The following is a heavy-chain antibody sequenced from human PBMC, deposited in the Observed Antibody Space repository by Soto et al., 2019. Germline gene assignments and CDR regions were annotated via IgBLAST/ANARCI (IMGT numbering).Heavy chain of an antibody. CDR3: AREASSSSWYRGGYFDY. CDR1: GGSISSYY. CDR2: IYYSGST. Sequence: ASDTLSLTCTVSGGSISSYYWSWIRQPPGKGLEWIGYIYYSGSTNYNPSLKSRVTISVDTSKNQFSLKLSSVTAADTAVYYCAREASSSSWYRGGYFDYWGQGTLVTVSS. V-gene: IGHV4-59*12. D-gene: IGHD6-13*01. J-gene: IGHJ4*02.